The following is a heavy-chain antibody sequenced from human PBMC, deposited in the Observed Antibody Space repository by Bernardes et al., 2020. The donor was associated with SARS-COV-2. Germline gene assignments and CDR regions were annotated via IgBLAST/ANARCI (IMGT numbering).Heavy chain of an antibody. J-gene: IGHJ5*01. Sequence: SETLSLTCAVHGGSFSDYQWSWIRQPPGKGLEWIGEINHSGNTNYNPSLKSRVTISVDTSKNQFSLKLTSVTAADTAVYYCASPFFYVRGWFNSWGQGTLVTVSS. CDR2: INHSGNT. CDR3: ASPFFYVRGWFNS. CDR1: GGSFSDYQ. V-gene: IGHV4-34*01. D-gene: IGHD3-10*02.